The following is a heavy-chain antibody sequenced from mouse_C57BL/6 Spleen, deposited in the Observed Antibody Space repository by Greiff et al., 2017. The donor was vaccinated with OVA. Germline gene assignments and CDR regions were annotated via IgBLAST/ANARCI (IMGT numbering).Heavy chain of an antibody. CDR2: IYPRSGNT. D-gene: IGHD2-3*01. J-gene: IGHJ4*01. CDR1: GYTFTSYG. Sequence: QVHVKQSGAELARPGASVKLSCKASGYTFTSYGISWVKQRTGQGLEWIGEIYPRSGNTYYNEKFKGKATLTADKSSSTAYMELRSLTSEDSAVYFCAPYEYYAMDYWGQGTSVTVSS. V-gene: IGHV1-81*01. CDR3: APYEYYAMDY.